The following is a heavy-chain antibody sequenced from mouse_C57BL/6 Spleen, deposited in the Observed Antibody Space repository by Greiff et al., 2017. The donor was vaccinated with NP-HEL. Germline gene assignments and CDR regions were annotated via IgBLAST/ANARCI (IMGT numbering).Heavy chain of an antibody. D-gene: IGHD6-1*01. CDR2: IYPGDGDT. J-gene: IGHJ4*01. CDR3: ARPWPRGYAMDD. CDR1: GYAFSSSW. V-gene: IGHV1-82*01. Sequence: VQLQQSGPELVKPGASVKISCKASGYAFSSSWMNWVKQRPGKGLEWIGRIYPGDGDTNYNGKFKGKATLTADKSSSTAYMQLSSLTSEDSAVYFCARPWPRGYAMDDWGQGTSVTVSS.